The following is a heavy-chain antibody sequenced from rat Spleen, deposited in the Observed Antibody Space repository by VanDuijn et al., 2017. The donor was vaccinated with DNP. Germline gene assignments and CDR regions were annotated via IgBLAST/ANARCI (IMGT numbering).Heavy chain of an antibody. Sequence: EVQLVESGGGLVQPGRSMKLSCAASGFTFSDYGMAWVRQAPTKGLEWVASISPSGDNTYYRDSVKGRFTLSRDNEKSTLYLQMDSLRSEDTATYYCATFITTTYNWFASWGQGILVTVS. CDR3: ATFITTTYNWFAS. CDR2: ISPSGDNT. V-gene: IGHV5-25*01. CDR1: GFTFSDYG. D-gene: IGHD1-10*01. J-gene: IGHJ3*01.